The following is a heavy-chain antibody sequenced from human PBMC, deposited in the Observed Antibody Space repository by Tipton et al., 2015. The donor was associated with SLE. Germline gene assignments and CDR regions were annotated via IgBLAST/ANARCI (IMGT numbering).Heavy chain of an antibody. D-gene: IGHD6-19*01. CDR2: IRSKAYGGTT. V-gene: IGHV3-49*04. J-gene: IGHJ4*02. CDR3: SRDRSRYSSGDYFDY. CDR1: GFTFGDYA. Sequence: SLRLSCTGFGFTFGDYAMSWVRQAPGKGLEWVSFIRSKAYGGTTEYAASVKGRFTISRDDSKSIAYLQMNSLKTEDTAVYYCSRDRSRYSSGDYFDYWGQRSLLPVSS.